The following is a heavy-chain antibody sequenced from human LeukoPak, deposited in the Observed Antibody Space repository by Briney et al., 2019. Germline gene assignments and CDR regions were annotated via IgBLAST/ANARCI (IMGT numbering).Heavy chain of an antibody. CDR2: IYYSGST. J-gene: IGHJ6*03. CDR3: ARDSRDYFGSGSYYKMWDYYYMDV. Sequence: PSQTLSLTCTVSGVSISSGGYYWSWSRQHPGKGLEWIGYIYYSGSTYYNPSLKSRVTISVDTSKNQFSLKLSSVTAADTAVYYCARDSRDYFGSGSYYKMWDYYYMDVWGKGTTVTVSS. D-gene: IGHD3-10*01. V-gene: IGHV4-31*03. CDR1: GVSISSGGYY.